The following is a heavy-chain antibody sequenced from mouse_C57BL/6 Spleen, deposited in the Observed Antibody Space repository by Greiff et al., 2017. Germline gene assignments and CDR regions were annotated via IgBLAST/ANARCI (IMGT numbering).Heavy chain of an antibody. J-gene: IGHJ2*01. V-gene: IGHV5-17*01. CDR1: GFTFSDYG. D-gene: IGHD4-1*01. CDR2: ISSGSSTI. CDR3: ARLTGTGARDY. Sequence: DVHLVESGGGLVKPGGSLKLSCAASGFTFSDYGMHWVRQAPEKGLEWVAYISSGSSTIYYADTVKGRFTISRDNAKNTLFLQMTSLRSEDTAMYYCARLTGTGARDYWGQGTTLTVSS.